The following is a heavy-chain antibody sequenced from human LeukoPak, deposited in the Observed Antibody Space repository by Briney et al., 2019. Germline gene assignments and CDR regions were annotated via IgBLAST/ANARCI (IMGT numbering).Heavy chain of an antibody. Sequence: GGSLRLSCAASGFTFSSYGMHWVRQAPGKGLEWVAVISFHGTDSFYADSVKGRFTISRDNSKNTLYLQMSSLRADDTAVYYCARADSVFFRNDAFDIWGQGTMVTVSS. J-gene: IGHJ3*02. CDR3: ARADSVFFRNDAFDI. CDR1: GFTFSSYG. D-gene: IGHD3-3*01. V-gene: IGHV3-30*19. CDR2: ISFHGTDS.